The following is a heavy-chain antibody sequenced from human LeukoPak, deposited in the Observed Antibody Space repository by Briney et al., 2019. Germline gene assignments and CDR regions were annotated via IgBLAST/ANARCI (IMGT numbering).Heavy chain of an antibody. J-gene: IGHJ6*02. CDR2: I. Sequence: GGSLRLSCAASGFTFSNSWMSWVRQAPGKGLEWVATIKGRFTISRDNAKNSLFLQINSLRAEDTAVYYCARVVCSGGACSPLVPHYYYRMDVWGQGTTVTVSS. CDR1: GFTFSNSW. D-gene: IGHD2-15*01. V-gene: IGHV3-7*03. CDR3: ARVVCSGGACSPLVPHYYYRMDV.